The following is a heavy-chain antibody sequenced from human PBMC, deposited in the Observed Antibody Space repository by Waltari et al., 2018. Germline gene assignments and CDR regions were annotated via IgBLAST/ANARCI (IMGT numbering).Heavy chain of an antibody. V-gene: IGHV4-38-2*02. CDR1: GYSISSGYY. CDR2: IYHSGST. CDR3: ARDRKYYYYGMDV. J-gene: IGHJ6*02. Sequence: QVQLQASGPGLVKPSATLSLTCAVSGYSISSGYYWVWLRQPPGKGLEWIGSIYHSGSTYYNPSLKSRVTISVDTSKNQFSLKLSSVTAADTAVYYCARDRKYYYYGMDVWGQGTTVTVSS.